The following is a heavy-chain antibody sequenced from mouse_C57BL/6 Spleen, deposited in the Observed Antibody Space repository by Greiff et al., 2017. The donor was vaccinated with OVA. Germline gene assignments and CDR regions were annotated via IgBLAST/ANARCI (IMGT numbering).Heavy chain of an antibody. V-gene: IGHV1-64*01. D-gene: IGHD1-1*01. CDR1: GYTFTSYW. CDR3: ARRDDGSSYDWFAY. J-gene: IGHJ3*01. Sequence: VQLQQPGAELVKPGASVKLSCKASGYTFTSYWMHWVQQRPGPGLEWIGMIHPNSGSTNYNEKFKRKATLTVDKSSSTAYMQLSSLTSEDSAVDYGARRDDGSSYDWFAYWGQGTLVTVSA. CDR2: IHPNSGST.